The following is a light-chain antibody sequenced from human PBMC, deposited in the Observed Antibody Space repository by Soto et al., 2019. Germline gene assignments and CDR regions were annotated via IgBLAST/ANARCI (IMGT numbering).Light chain of an antibody. J-gene: IGKJ1*01. CDR3: QQYNSYWT. CDR1: QGINNY. CDR2: GAS. V-gene: IGKV1-17*03. Sequence: DIQMAQSPSAMSASGGDRVTITCRASQGINNYLAWFQQRPGKVPQRLIYGASSLQSGVPSRFSGSGSGTEFTLTISSLQPDDFATYYCQQYNSYWTFGQGTKVDIK.